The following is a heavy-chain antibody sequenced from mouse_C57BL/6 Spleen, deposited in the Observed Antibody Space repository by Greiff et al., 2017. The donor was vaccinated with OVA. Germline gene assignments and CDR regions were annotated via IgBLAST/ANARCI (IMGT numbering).Heavy chain of an antibody. V-gene: IGHV14-4*01. CDR2: IDPENGDT. D-gene: IGHD1-1*01. CDR1: GFNIKDDY. CDR3: TMDYYSSSYRYYAMDY. J-gene: IGHJ4*01. Sequence: VQLQQSGAELVRPGASVKLSCTASGFNIKDDYMHWVKQRPEQGLEWIGWIDPENGDTEYASKFQGKATITADTSSNTAYLQLSSLTSEDTAVYYCTMDYYSSSYRYYAMDYWGQGTSVTVSS.